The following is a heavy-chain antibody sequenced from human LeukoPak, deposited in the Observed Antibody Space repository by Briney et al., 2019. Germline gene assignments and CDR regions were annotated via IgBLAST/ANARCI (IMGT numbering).Heavy chain of an antibody. D-gene: IGHD1-26*01. CDR3: ARDSGYSGSPDYYYYYMDV. Sequence: GGSLRLSCAASGFTFSIYSMNGVREPPGKGLDGVSYISSSSSTIYYADSEKGRFTISRDNAKNSLYLQMNRLRAEDTAVYYCARDSGYSGSPDYYYYYMDVWGKGTTVTVSS. CDR2: ISSSSSTI. V-gene: IGHV3-48*01. CDR1: GFTFSIYS. J-gene: IGHJ6*03.